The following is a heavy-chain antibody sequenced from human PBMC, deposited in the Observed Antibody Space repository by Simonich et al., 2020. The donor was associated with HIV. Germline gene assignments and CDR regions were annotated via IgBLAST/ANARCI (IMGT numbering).Heavy chain of an antibody. CDR2: VNPNSGGT. CDR3: ATHGSGSYSSALDI. Sequence: QVQLVQSGAEVKKPGASVKVSCKASGYTFTDYNIHWVRQAPGQGLGWMGRVNPNSGGTDYPQKFQGRVTMTRDTSVTTAYMQLTRLRSDDTAVYYCATHGSGSYSSALDIWGQGTKVTVSS. J-gene: IGHJ3*02. CDR1: GYTFTDYN. D-gene: IGHD3-10*01. V-gene: IGHV1-2*06.